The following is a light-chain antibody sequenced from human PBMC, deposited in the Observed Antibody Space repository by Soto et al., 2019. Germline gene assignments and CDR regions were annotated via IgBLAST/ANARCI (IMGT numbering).Light chain of an antibody. CDR3: MQGTLWPWT. J-gene: IGKJ1*01. V-gene: IGKV2-30*01. CDR1: LSLVDSGGNTY. CDR2: KIS. Sequence: DVVMTQSPLSLPVTLGQPASISCTSSLSLVDSGGNTYFNWYQQGPGQSPRRLIYKISSRESGVPDRFRASGSGTDFTLRISRVEAEDLRVYYCMQGTLWPWTFGQGTKVDIK.